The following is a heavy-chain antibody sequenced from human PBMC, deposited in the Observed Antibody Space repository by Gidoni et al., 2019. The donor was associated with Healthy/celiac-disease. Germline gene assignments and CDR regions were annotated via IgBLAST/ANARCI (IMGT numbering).Heavy chain of an antibody. CDR2: IWYDGSNK. J-gene: IGHJ4*02. CDR3: ARSHQGVTFGGVIVGGYFGY. V-gene: IGHV3-33*01. Sequence: ESGGGVVQPGRSLRLSCAASGFTFSSYGMHWVRQAPGKGLEWVAVIWYDGSNKYYADSVKGRFTISRDNSKNTLYLQMNSLRAEDTAVYYCARSHQGVTFGGVIVGGYFGYWGQGTLVTVSS. CDR1: GFTFSSYG. D-gene: IGHD3-16*02.